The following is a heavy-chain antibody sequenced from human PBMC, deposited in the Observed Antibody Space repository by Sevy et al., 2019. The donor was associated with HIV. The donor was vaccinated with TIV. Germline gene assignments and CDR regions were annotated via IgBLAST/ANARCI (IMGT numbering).Heavy chain of an antibody. D-gene: IGHD3-10*01. CDR2: INPNSGGT. Sequence: ASVKVSCKASGYTFTGYYMHWVRQARGQGLEWMGWINPNSGGTNYAQKFQGRVTMTRDTSISTAYMELSRLRSDDTAVYYCARLLWFGELLSFRYFDYWGQGTLVTVSS. CDR1: GYTFTGYY. V-gene: IGHV1-2*02. J-gene: IGHJ4*02. CDR3: ARLLWFGELLSFRYFDY.